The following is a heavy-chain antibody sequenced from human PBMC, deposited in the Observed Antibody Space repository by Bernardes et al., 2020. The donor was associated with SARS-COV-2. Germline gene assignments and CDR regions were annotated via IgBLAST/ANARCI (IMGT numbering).Heavy chain of an antibody. J-gene: IGHJ4*02. D-gene: IGHD2-15*01. Sequence: GSLRLSCLVSGFTFRTYCMHWVRHAPGKGLEWVSRLNEDGSITTYADSVKGRFTISRDNAKNTLYLQMHSLRVEDTATYYCVRDLAGGSGSWGQGTLVTVSS. CDR3: VRDLAGGSGS. V-gene: IGHV3-74*01. CDR2: LNEDGSIT. CDR1: GFTFRTYC.